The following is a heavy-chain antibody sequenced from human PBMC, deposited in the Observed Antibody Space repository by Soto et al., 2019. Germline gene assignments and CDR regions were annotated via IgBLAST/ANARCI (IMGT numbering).Heavy chain of an antibody. D-gene: IGHD3-10*01. CDR3: AQVAYGSGSQGIFDY. CDR2: ISYDGSNK. V-gene: IGHV3-30-3*01. J-gene: IGHJ4*02. Sequence: GGSLRLSCAASGFTFSSYAMHWVRQAPGKGLEWVAVISYDGSNKYYADSVKGRFTISRDNSKNTLYLQMNSLRAEDTAVYYCAQVAYGSGSQGIFDYWGQGTLVTVSS. CDR1: GFTFSSYA.